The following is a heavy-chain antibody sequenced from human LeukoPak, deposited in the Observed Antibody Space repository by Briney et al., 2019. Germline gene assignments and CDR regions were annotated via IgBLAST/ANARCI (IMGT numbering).Heavy chain of an antibody. CDR2: IDWSGQAS. D-gene: IGHD2-15*01. CDR3: ARDLSATWYSLAF. CDR1: GFSNADYG. Sequence: GGSLRLSCVGAGFSNADYGMSWVRQVPGKGLEWVSGIDWSGQASEYADSVKGRFIISRDNAENSLYLQMNSLRPEDTGLYYCARDLSATWYSLAFWGQGTLVTISS. J-gene: IGHJ4*02. V-gene: IGHV3-20*04.